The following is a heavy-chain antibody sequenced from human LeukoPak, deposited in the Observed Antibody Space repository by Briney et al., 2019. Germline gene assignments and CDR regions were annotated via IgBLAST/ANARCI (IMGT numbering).Heavy chain of an antibody. Sequence: SETLSLTCAVSGGSTSSYYWSWIRQPPGRGLEWIGCLYHSGKTIYNPSLKSRVTISVDTSKNQFSLMLNSVTAADTATYYCARHQRDSYDSIFHAFGIWGQGTMATVSS. CDR1: GGSTSSYY. CDR2: LYHSGKT. J-gene: IGHJ3*02. V-gene: IGHV4-59*03. CDR3: ARHQRDSYDSIFHAFGI. D-gene: IGHD3-22*01.